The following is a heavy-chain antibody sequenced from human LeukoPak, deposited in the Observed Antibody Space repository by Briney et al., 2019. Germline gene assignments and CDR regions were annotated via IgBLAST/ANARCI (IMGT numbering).Heavy chain of an antibody. CDR1: GYTFTSYG. V-gene: IGHV1-18*01. CDR2: ISAYNGNT. J-gene: IGHJ4*02. Sequence: ASVKVSCKASGYTFTSYGISWVRQAPGQGLEWMGWISAYNGNTNYAQKLQGRVTMTTDTSTSTAYMELSSLRSEDTAVYYCAAAATLVGATSNPNPDYWGQGTLVTVSS. D-gene: IGHD1-26*01. CDR3: AAAATLVGATSNPNPDY.